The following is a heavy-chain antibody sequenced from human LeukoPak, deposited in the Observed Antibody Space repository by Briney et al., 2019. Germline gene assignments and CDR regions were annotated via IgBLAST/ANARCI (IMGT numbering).Heavy chain of an antibody. J-gene: IGHJ4*02. Sequence: SVRVSCKASGGTFSSYAISWVRQAPGQGPEWMGRIIPIFGTANYAQKFQGRVTITTDESTSTAYMELSSLTSEDTAVYYCARDRVLLGVTPFDYWGQGTLVTVSS. CDR1: GGTFSSYA. CDR3: ARDRVLLGVTPFDY. V-gene: IGHV1-69*05. CDR2: IIPIFGTA. D-gene: IGHD2-21*02.